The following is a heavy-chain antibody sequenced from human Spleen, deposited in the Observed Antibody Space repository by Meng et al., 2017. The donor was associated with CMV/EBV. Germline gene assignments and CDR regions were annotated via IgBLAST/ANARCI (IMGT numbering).Heavy chain of an antibody. J-gene: IGHJ4*02. CDR2: IYHSGST. CDR1: GGSISSSNG. V-gene: IGHV4-4*02. Sequence: SGGSISSSNGWSWVRQPPGKGLEWIGEIYHSGSTNYNPSLKSRVTISVDKSKNQFSLKLSSVTAADTAVYYCAREGGWVDSSSLDYWGQGTLVTVSS. CDR3: AREGGWVDSSSLDY. D-gene: IGHD6-13*01.